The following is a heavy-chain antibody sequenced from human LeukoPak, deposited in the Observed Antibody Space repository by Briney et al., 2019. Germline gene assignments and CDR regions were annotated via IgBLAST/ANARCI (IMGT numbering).Heavy chain of an antibody. V-gene: IGHV1-69*04. CDR2: IIPILGIA. Sequence: PVKVSCKASGGTFSSYAISWVRQAPGQGLEWMGRIIPILGIANYAQKFQGRVTITADKSTSTAYMELSSLRSEDTAVYYCARAEVRGYYFDYWGQGTLVTVSS. D-gene: IGHD3-10*01. CDR1: GGTFSSYA. J-gene: IGHJ4*02. CDR3: ARAEVRGYYFDY.